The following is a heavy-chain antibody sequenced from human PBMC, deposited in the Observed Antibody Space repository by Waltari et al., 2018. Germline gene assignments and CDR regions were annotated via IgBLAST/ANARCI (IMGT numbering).Heavy chain of an antibody. CDR1: GFTFDDYA. CDR3: AKDSGGRWYYYYMDV. V-gene: IGHV3-9*01. J-gene: IGHJ6*03. Sequence: EVQLVESGGGLVQPGRSLRLSCAASGFTFDDYAMHWVRQAPGKGLEWVSGISWNSGSIGYADSVKGRFTISRDNAKNSLYLQMNSLRAEDTALYYCAKDSGGRWYYYYMDVWGKGTTVTVSS. CDR2: ISWNSGSI. D-gene: IGHD1-26*01.